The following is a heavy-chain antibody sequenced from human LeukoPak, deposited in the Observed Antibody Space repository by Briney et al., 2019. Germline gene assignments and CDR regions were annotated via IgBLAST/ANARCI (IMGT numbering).Heavy chain of an antibody. J-gene: IGHJ4*02. CDR2: ISWNSGSI. V-gene: IGHV3-9*01. CDR3: AKDISSGWYRTFDY. Sequence: ISWNSGSIGYADSVKGRFTISRDNAKNSLYLQMNSLRAEDTALYYCAKDISSGWYRTFDYWGQGTLVTVSS. D-gene: IGHD6-19*01.